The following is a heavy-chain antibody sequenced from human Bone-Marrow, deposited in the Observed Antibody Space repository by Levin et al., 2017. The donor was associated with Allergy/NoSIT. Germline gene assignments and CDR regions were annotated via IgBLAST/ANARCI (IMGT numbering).Heavy chain of an antibody. D-gene: IGHD6-13*01. Sequence: ASVKVSCKASGYIFTSYYIHWVRQAPGQGLEWMGIINPSDGSTSYAQKFQGRVTMTRDTSTSTVYMELSSLRSEDTAVYYCARPAGDPHYYYGMDVWGQGTTVTVSS. CDR3: ARPAGDPHYYYGMDV. CDR2: INPSDGST. V-gene: IGHV1-46*01. CDR1: GYIFTSYY. J-gene: IGHJ6*02.